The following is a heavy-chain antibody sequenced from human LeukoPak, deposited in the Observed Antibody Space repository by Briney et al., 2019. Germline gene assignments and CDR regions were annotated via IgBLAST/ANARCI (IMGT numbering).Heavy chain of an antibody. V-gene: IGHV3-30*02. CDR3: ARVLRYCSGGNCYSGGLGYMDV. CDR2: IRYDGSNK. J-gene: IGHJ6*03. CDR1: GFTFTSYG. Sequence: GGSLRLSCAASGFTFTSYGMHWVRQAPGKGLEWVAFIRYDGSNKYYADSVKGRFTISRDNSKDTLYLQMNSLRAEDTAVYYCARVLRYCSGGNCYSGGLGYMDVWGKGTTVTISS. D-gene: IGHD2-15*01.